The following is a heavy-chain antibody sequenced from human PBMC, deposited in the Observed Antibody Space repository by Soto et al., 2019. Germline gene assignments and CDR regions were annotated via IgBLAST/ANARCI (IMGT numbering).Heavy chain of an antibody. CDR1: GFTFSSYW. CDR3: ARAVGLWWWQTPGY. CDR2: IKQDGSEK. D-gene: IGHD2-21*01. J-gene: IGHJ4*02. Sequence: GGSLRLSCAASGFTFSSYWMSWVRQAPGKGLEWVANIKQDGSEKYYVDSVKGRFTISRDNAKNSLYLQMNSLRAEDTAVYYCARAVGLWWWQTPGYWGQGTMVTVSS. V-gene: IGHV3-7*03.